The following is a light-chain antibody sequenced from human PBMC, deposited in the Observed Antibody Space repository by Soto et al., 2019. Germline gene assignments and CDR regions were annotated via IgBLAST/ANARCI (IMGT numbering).Light chain of an antibody. V-gene: IGKV1-27*01. CDR2: AAS. CDR3: QNYNSAPWT. J-gene: IGKJ1*01. CDR1: QGITDY. Sequence: DIQMTQSPSSLSASVGDRVTITCRASQGITDYLAWYQQKPGQVPNLLIYAASTLQSGVPSRFSGSGSGTDFTLTITGLQPEDGATYYCQNYNSAPWTCGQGTKVEIK.